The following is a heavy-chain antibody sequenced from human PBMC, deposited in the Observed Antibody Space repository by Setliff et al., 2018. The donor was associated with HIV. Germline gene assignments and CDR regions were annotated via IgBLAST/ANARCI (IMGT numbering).Heavy chain of an antibody. CDR2: VIPILSIT. CDR3: ARTDYGGNSGGNYFDY. J-gene: IGHJ4*02. Sequence: SVKVSCKASGGTFRRETFSWVRQAPGQGLEWMGGVIPILSITNYAQKFQGRLTISADVSTSTAYMEVRSLRSDDTAVYYCARTDYGGNSGGNYFDYWGQGSLVTVSS. D-gene: IGHD4-17*01. CDR1: GGTFRRET. V-gene: IGHV1-69*10.